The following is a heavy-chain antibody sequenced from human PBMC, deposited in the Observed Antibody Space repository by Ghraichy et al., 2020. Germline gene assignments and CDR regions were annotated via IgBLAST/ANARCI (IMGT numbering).Heavy chain of an antibody. CDR1: GFSFGDYA. V-gene: IGHV3-49*04. CDR3: TRVRNYYDSSGYGTAFDY. Sequence: GSLRLSCTASGFSFGDYAMSWVRQAPGKGLEWVGFIRSKAYGGTTEYAASVKGIFTISRDDSKSIAYLQMNSLKTEDTVVYYCTRVRNYYDSSGYGTAFDYWGQGTLVTVSS. D-gene: IGHD3-22*01. CDR2: IRSKAYGGTT. J-gene: IGHJ4*02.